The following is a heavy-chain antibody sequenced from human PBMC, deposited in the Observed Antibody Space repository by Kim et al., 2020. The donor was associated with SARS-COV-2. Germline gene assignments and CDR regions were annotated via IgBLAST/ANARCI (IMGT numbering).Heavy chain of an antibody. CDR3: LRATHGGYYYYGMDV. Sequence: MKGRYTISRDNYTNTLYLQMNSLRAEDTAVYYCLRATHGGYYYYGMDVWGQGTTVTVSS. V-gene: IGHV3-30*07. J-gene: IGHJ6*02.